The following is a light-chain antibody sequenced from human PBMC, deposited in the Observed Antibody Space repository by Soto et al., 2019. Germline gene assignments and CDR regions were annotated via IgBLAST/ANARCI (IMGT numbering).Light chain of an antibody. CDR1: SSNIGSNT. J-gene: IGLJ2*01. V-gene: IGLV1-44*01. CDR2: SNH. Sequence: QSVLTQPPSASGTPGQRVTISCAGRSSNIGSNTGNWYQQLPGTAPKLLIYSNHQRPSGVPDRFSGSKSGTSASLAISGLQAEDEADYYCAAWDDSLNGHVVFGGGNKVTVL. CDR3: AAWDDSLNGHVV.